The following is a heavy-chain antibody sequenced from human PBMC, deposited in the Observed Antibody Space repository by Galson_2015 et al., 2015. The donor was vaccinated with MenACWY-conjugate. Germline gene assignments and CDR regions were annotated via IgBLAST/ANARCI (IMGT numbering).Heavy chain of an antibody. V-gene: IGHV3-48*01. CDR3: AIIHGSGWTGGFDY. CDR2: ISGSDNTI. J-gene: IGHJ4*02. CDR1: GFTFSSYS. Sequence: SLRLSCAASGFTFSSYSMNWVRQAPGKGLEWVSYISGSDNTIYYADSVKGRFTISRDNAKNSLYLQVNSLRVEDTAVYYCAIIHGSGWTGGFDYWGQGTLVTVSS. D-gene: IGHD6-19*01.